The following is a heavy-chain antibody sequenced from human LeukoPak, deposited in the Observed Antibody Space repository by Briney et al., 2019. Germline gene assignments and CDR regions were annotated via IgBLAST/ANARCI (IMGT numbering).Heavy chain of an antibody. CDR2: INHSGST. J-gene: IGHJ4*02. CDR3: ARDVGRDYFDY. D-gene: IGHD3-10*01. CDR1: GGSFSGYY. Sequence: SETLSLTCAVYGGSFSGYYWSWIRQPPGKGLEWIGEINHSGSTNYNPSLKSRVTISVDTSKNQFSLKLSSVTAADTAVYYCARDVGRDYFDYWGQGTLVTVSS. V-gene: IGHV4-34*01.